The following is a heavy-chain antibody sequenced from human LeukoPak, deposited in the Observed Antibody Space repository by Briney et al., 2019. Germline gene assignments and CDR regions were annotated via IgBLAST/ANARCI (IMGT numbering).Heavy chain of an antibody. CDR2: IRSKANSYAT. CDR3: TSTAALPYYYGMDV. D-gene: IGHD6-6*01. CDR1: GFTFSGFA. J-gene: IGHJ6*02. Sequence: GGSLRLSCAASGFTFSGFAMHWVRQASGKGLEWVGRIRSKANSYATAYAASVKGRFTISRDDSKNTAYLQMNSLKTEDTAVYYCTSTAALPYYYGMDVWGQGTTVTVSS. V-gene: IGHV3-73*01.